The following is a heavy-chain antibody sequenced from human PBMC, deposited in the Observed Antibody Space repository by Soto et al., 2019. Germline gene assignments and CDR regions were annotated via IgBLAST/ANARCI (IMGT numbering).Heavy chain of an antibody. CDR1: GFIVSSNY. CDR3: ASCSMITFGGVIVDDAFDM. J-gene: IGHJ3*02. D-gene: IGHD3-16*02. CDR2: IYSGGSS. V-gene: IGHV3-53*01. Sequence: EVQLVESGGGLIQPGGSLRLSCAASGFIVSSNYMSWVRQTPGKGLEWVSIIYSGGSSYYADSVKGRFTISRDNSKNTLYLQMNSLRAEDTAVYYCASCSMITFGGVIVDDAFDMWGQGTMVSVSS.